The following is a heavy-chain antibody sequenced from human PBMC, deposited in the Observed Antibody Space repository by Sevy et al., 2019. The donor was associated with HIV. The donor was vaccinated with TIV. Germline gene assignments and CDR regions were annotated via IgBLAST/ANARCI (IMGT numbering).Heavy chain of an antibody. CDR1: GFTFSSYA. CDR3: XRXXXXXXXXLRTGWFDP. V-gene: IGHV3-30-3*01. Sequence: GGSLRLSCAASGFTFSSYAMHWVRQAPGKGLEWVAVISYDGSNKYYADSVKGRFTISRDNSKNTLYLQMNSLRAEDXXXXXXXRXXXXXXXXLRTGWFDPWGQGTLVTVSS. CDR2: ISYDGSNK. D-gene: IGHD3-16*01. J-gene: IGHJ5*02.